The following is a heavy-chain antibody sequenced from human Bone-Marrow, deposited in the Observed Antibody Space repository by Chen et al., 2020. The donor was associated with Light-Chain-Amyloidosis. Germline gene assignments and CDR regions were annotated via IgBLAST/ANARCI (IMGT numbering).Heavy chain of an antibody. J-gene: IGHJ6*02. CDR3: ARLAPPSYAMDV. V-gene: IGHV4-59*08. Sequence: QVQLQASGPRLVKPSETLSLTCTVSGGSISSYYWNWIRQSPGQGLQWIGYIYYTGSTYYNPSLKSRVTLSVDTSRNHFSLNLTSVTAADTAVYYCARLAPPSYAMDVWGQGTTVSVSS. CDR1: GGSISSYY. CDR2: IYYTGST.